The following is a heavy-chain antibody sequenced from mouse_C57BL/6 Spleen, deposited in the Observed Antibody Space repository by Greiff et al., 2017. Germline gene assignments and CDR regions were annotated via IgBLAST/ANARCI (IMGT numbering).Heavy chain of an antibody. CDR1: GFTFSSYA. Sequence: DVQLVESGEGLVKPGGSLKLSCAASGFTFSSYAMSWVRQTPETRLEWVAYISSSGDYIYYADTVKGRFTISRDKARNTLYLQMSSLKSEDTAMYYCTRYPTGTWYFDVWGTGTTVTVSS. J-gene: IGHJ1*03. V-gene: IGHV5-9-1*02. D-gene: IGHD4-1*02. CDR3: TRYPTGTWYFDV. CDR2: ISSSGDYI.